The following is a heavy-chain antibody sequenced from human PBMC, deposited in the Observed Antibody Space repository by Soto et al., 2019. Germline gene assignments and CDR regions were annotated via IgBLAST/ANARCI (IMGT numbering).Heavy chain of an antibody. CDR2: INAGNGNT. J-gene: IGHJ4*02. CDR3: ARDMGFGLSDY. Sequence: QVQLVQSGAKVKKPGASVKVSCKASGYTFTSYAMYWVRQAPGQRLEWMGWINAGNGNTKYSQKFQGRVTITRDTSATTAYMELSSLRSEDTAVYYCARDMGFGLSDYWGQGTLVTVSS. D-gene: IGHD3-10*01. CDR1: GYTFTSYA. V-gene: IGHV1-3*01.